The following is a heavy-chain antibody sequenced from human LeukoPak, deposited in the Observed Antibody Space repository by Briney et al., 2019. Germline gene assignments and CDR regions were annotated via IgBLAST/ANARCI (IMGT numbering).Heavy chain of an antibody. CDR1: GGSISSSSYY. V-gene: IGHV4-39*07. D-gene: IGHD3-3*01. Sequence: ASETLSLTCTVSGGSISSSSYYWGWIRQPPGKGLEWIGSIYYSGSTYYNPSLKSRVTISVDTSKNQFSLKLSSVTAADTAVYYCASFGGLVPYYYGMDVWGQGTTVTVSS. CDR2: IYYSGST. CDR3: ASFGGLVPYYYGMDV. J-gene: IGHJ6*02.